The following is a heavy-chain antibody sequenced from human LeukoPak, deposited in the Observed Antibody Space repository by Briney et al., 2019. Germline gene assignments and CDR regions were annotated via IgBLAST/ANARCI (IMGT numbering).Heavy chain of an antibody. CDR3: ARHRPYSSGWRHFDY. V-gene: IGHV5-51*01. CDR2: IYPGDSDT. CDR1: GYTFTNYW. Sequence: GESLKISCKTSGYTFTNYWIGWVRQMPGKGLEWMGIIYPGDSDTRYSPSFQGQVTISADKSISTAYLQWSSLKASDTAMYYCARHRPYSSGWRHFDYWGQGTLVTVSS. D-gene: IGHD6-19*01. J-gene: IGHJ4*02.